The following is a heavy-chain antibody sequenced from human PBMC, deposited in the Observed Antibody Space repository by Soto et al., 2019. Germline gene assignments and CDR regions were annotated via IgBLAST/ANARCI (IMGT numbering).Heavy chain of an antibody. CDR3: AADLGRSNDDWPLGY. J-gene: IGHJ4*02. Sequence: QVQLVQSGAEVKKPGASVKVSCIVTGYTLTEVSIHWVRQAPGEALEWMGGFDPEDDITVYAEKFQGRLTMTEDTSTDIAYLELNSLRSEDTAVYYCAADLGRSNDDWPLGYWGQGTLITVSS. V-gene: IGHV1-24*01. D-gene: IGHD3-9*01. CDR1: GYTLTEVS. CDR2: FDPEDDIT.